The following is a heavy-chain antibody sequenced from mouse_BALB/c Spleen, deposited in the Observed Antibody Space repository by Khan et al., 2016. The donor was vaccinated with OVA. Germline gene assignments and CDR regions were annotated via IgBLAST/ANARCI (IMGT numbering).Heavy chain of an antibody. CDR2: ITNTGST. Sequence: EVKLEEAGPGLVKPSQSLSLTCTVTGYSITSDYAWNWVRQFPGHKLEWMGYITNTGSTGYKSSLKSRISITRETSENQFFLQLNSVTTEDTATYYCARQGDYNYDYIMDYWGQGTSVTVSS. CDR3: ARQGDYNYDYIMDY. V-gene: IGHV3-2*02. D-gene: IGHD2-12*01. CDR1: GYSITSDYA. J-gene: IGHJ4*01.